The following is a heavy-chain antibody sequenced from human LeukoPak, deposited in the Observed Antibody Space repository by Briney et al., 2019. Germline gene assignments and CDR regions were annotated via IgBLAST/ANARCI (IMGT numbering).Heavy chain of an antibody. D-gene: IGHD2-15*01. V-gene: IGHV3-7*01. CDR2: IKQDGSEK. CDR3: ARARYCSGGSCALDY. CDR1: GFTFSSYW. J-gene: IGHJ4*02. Sequence: PGGSLRLSCAASGFTFSSYWMSWVRQAPGKGLEWVANIKQDGSEKYYVDSVKGRFTIPRDNAKNSLYLQMNSLRAEDTAVYYCARARYCSGGSCALDYWGQGTLVTVSS.